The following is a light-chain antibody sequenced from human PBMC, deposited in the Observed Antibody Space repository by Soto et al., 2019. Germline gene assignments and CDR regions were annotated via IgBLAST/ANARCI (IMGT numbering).Light chain of an antibody. CDR3: ISNTRSSTLV. CDR2: DVR. Sequence: SQPGSVCGSPGPSNHNSCTGKNSDVGGYNYVSWYQHHPGKAPQLMIYDVRNRPSGVSNRFSGSKSGNTASLAISGLQAEDEADYYCISNTRSSTLVFGTGTKVTVL. V-gene: IGLV2-14*03. J-gene: IGLJ1*01. CDR1: NSDVGGYNY.